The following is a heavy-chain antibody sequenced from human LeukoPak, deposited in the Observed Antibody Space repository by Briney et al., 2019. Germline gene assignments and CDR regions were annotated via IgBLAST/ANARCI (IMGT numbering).Heavy chain of an antibody. V-gene: IGHV3-53*01. CDR1: GFTVSSNY. Sequence: GGSLRLSCAASGFTVSSNYMSWVRQAPGKGLEWVSVIYSGGSTYYADSVKGRFTISRDNSKNTLCLQMNSLRAEDTAVYYCARGSGGYSGHADYWGQGTLVTVSS. CDR2: IYSGGST. CDR3: ARGSGGYSGHADY. D-gene: IGHD5-12*01. J-gene: IGHJ4*02.